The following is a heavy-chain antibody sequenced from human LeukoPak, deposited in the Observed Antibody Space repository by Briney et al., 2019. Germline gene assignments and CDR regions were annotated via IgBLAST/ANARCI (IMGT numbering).Heavy chain of an antibody. J-gene: IGHJ3*02. D-gene: IGHD3-3*01. Sequence: GGSLRLSCAASGFTFSRHGMHWVRQAPGKGLEWVTFIHYDGSNKYYADSVRGRFTISRDSSENTLYLQMNSLTAEDTAVYYCAKANDFWSGPDAFDIWGQGTMVTVSS. V-gene: IGHV3-30*02. CDR2: IHYDGSNK. CDR1: GFTFSRHG. CDR3: AKANDFWSGPDAFDI.